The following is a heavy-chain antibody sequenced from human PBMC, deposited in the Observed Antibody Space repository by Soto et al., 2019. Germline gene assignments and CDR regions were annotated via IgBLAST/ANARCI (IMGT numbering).Heavy chain of an antibody. V-gene: IGHV3-74*01. CDR1: GFTFNKYW. CDR2: INSDGSHT. Sequence: EVQLVESGGGLVKPGGSLRLSCAASGFTFNKYWMHWVRQAPGKGLVWVSRINSDGSHTSYAASVKGRFTSTRDNDKNTLYLHMNSLRAEDTAVYYCMRAVTDSDYWGQGTLVTVSS. J-gene: IGHJ4*02. D-gene: IGHD6-19*01. CDR3: MRAVTDSDY.